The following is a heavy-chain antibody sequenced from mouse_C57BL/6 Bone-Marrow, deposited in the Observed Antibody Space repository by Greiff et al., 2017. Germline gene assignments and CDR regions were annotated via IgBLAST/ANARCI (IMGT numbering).Heavy chain of an antibody. D-gene: IGHD3-1*01. V-gene: IGHV1-54*01. CDR2: INPGSGGT. Sequence: QVQLQQSGAELVRPGTSVKVSCTASGYAFTNYLIEWVKQRPGQGLEWIGVINPGSGGTNYNEKFKGKATLTADKSSSTAYMQLSSLTSEDSAVYFSARSGTSRYAMDYWGQGTSVTVSS. CDR1: GYAFTNYL. J-gene: IGHJ4*01. CDR3: ARSGTSRYAMDY.